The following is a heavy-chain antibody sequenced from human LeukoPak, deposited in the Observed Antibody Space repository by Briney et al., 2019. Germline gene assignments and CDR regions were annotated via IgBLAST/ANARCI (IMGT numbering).Heavy chain of an antibody. CDR1: GYTFTGYY. Sequence: GASVKVSCKASGYTFTGYYIHWVRQAPGQGLEWMGWINPNSGGTNYAQKFQGRVTMTRDTSISTAYMELSRLRSDDTAVYYCARDDRRGYSGYDSHYYYYYMDVWGKGTTVTVSS. CDR2: INPNSGGT. J-gene: IGHJ6*03. D-gene: IGHD5-12*01. CDR3: ARDDRRGYSGYDSHYYYYYMDV. V-gene: IGHV1-2*02.